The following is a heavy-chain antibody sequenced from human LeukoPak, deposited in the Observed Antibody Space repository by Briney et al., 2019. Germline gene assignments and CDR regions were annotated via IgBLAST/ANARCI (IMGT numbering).Heavy chain of an antibody. J-gene: IGHJ6*02. D-gene: IGHD1-26*01. CDR1: GFTFSNYA. Sequence: PGRSLRLSCAASGFTFSNYAMHWVRQAPGKGLEWVAVISYDGSSRYYADSVKGRFTISRDNSKNTLYLQMNSLRGEDTAVYYCAKKGSDAMDVLGQGTTVTVPS. V-gene: IGHV3-30*18. CDR2: ISYDGSSR. CDR3: AKKGSDAMDV.